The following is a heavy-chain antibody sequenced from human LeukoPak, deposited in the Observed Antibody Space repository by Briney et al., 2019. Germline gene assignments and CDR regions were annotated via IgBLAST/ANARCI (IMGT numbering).Heavy chain of an antibody. V-gene: IGHV3-53*01. Sequence: PGGSLRLSCAASVFTASTNYMSWVRQAPGRGLEWVSVIYSGGSTYYADSVKGRFTISRDNSKNTLYLQMNGLRAEDTAVYYCASGSGSYRTPYYYMDVWGTGTTVTVSS. CDR3: ASGSGSYRTPYYYMDV. CDR2: IYSGGST. J-gene: IGHJ6*03. CDR1: VFTASTNY. D-gene: IGHD3-10*01.